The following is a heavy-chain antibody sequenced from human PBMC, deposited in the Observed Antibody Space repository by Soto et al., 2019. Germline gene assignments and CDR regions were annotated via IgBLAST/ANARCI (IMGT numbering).Heavy chain of an antibody. CDR2: IYYSGST. CDR3: ARADPYGSGSYYAFDI. J-gene: IGHJ3*02. V-gene: IGHV4-31*01. CDR1: GGSISSGGYY. Sequence: QVQLQESGPGLVKPSQTLSLTCTVSGGSISSGGYYWSWIRQHPGKGLEWIGYIYYSGSTYYNPSLKSQVTISVDTSKNQFSLKLSSVTAADTAVYYCARADPYGSGSYYAFDIWGQGTMVTVSS. D-gene: IGHD3-10*01.